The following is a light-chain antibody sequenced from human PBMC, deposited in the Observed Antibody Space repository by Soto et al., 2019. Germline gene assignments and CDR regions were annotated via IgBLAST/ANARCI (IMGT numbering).Light chain of an antibody. CDR1: QSVGGN. J-gene: IGKJ2*01. V-gene: IGKV3-15*01. CDR3: PQYNNWPYT. CDR2: GAS. Sequence: EMVMTQSPATQSVSPGERASLSCRVSQSVGGNLAWYQQKPGQAPRLLIYGASTRATGVPARFSGSGSRTDFTLTISILQSEDFAIYYCPQYNNWPYTFGRGTKLEI.